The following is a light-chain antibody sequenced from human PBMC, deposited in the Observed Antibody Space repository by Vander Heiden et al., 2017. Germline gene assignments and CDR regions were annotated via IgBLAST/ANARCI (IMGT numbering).Light chain of an antibody. V-gene: IGLV1-51*01. CDR1: SSNIGNSD. J-gene: IGLJ2*01. Sequence: HSMLTEPLLVSAAPGQEGTISRSGTSSNIGNSDVSGYQQVPGTAPKLLIFDNAQRPSGIPDRFSGSKSGSSASLDITGLQTGDDADYYCATWDSSLSAQVFGGGTTLTVL. CDR2: DNA. CDR3: ATWDSSLSAQV.